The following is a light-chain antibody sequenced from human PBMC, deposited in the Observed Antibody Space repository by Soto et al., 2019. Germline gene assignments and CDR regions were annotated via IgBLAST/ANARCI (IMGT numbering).Light chain of an antibody. J-gene: IGKJ2*01. CDR1: QTVSRH. CDR2: DIS. Sequence: EIVLTQSPATVSLSPGERATLCCRTSQTVSRHLAWYQQKPGQAPRLLIYDISNRDTGIPARFSGSGSGTDFTLTISSLEPEDSAVYYCQQRSHWPRNTFGQGTKLEIK. CDR3: QQRSHWPRNT. V-gene: IGKV3-11*01.